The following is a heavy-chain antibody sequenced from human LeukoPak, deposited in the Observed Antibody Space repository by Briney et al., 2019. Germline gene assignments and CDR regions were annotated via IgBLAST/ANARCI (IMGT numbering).Heavy chain of an antibody. V-gene: IGHV4-59*01. CDR3: ARGFGSSWYYFDY. J-gene: IGHJ4*02. D-gene: IGHD6-13*01. CDR1: GDSITSYY. CDR2: IYDRETT. Sequence: SETLSLTCTVSGDSITSYYWSWIRQAPGKGLECIGYIYDRETTRYNPSLRSRVTISLDTSKKQFSLKLSSVTAADTAVYYCARGFGSSWYYFDYWGQGTLATVSS.